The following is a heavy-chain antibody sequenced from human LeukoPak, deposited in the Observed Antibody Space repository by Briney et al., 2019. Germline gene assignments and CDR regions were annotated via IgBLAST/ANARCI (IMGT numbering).Heavy chain of an antibody. Sequence: PSETLSLTCAVYGGSFSGYYWSWIRQPPGKGLEWIGEINHSGSTNYNPSLKSRVTISVDTSKNQFSLKLSSVTAADTAVYYRARSDGDTPRGYWGQGTLVTVSS. D-gene: IGHD4-17*01. CDR2: INHSGST. J-gene: IGHJ4*02. CDR1: GGSFSGYY. V-gene: IGHV4-34*01. CDR3: ARSDGDTPRGY.